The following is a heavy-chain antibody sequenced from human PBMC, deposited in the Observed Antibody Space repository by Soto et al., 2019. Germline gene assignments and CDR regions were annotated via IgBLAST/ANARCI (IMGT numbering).Heavy chain of an antibody. V-gene: IGHV1-69*13. CDR3: ASPNCTNGVCYEDAFDI. D-gene: IGHD2-8*01. CDR2: IIPIFGTA. J-gene: IGHJ3*02. CDR1: GGTFSSYA. Sequence: SVKVSCKASGGTFSSYAISWVRQAPGQGLEWMGGIIPIFGTANYAQKFQGRVTITADESTSTAYMELSSLRSEGTAVYYCASPNCTNGVCYEDAFDIWGQGTMVTVSS.